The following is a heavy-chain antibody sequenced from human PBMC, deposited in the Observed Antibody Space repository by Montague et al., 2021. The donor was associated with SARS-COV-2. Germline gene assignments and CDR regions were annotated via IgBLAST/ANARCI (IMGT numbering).Heavy chain of an antibody. V-gene: IGHV4-39*01. CDR1: RASVTNGAYY. Sequence: SETLSLTCTVSRASVTNGAYYWGWIRQPPGKGLERIGAAYHSGGSYYSPSLKSRATISVDTSTNQFSLTLSPVTAADAAVYYCARLADRARGCSYDFWGHGILVTVSS. CDR3: ARLADRARGCSYDF. D-gene: IGHD1-26*01. CDR2: AYHSGGS. J-gene: IGHJ4*01.